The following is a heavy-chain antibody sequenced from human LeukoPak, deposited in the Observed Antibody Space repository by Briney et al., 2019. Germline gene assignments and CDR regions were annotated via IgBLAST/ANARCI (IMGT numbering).Heavy chain of an antibody. D-gene: IGHD3-10*01. V-gene: IGHV4-59*01. Sequence: SETLSLTCTVSGGSISSYYWSWIRQPPGKGLEWIGYIYYSGSTNYNPSLKSRVTISVDTSKNQFSLKLSSVTAADTAVYYCARESAHYYGSGSYSNWFDPRGQGTLVTVSS. CDR1: GGSISSYY. CDR3: ARESAHYYGSGSYSNWFDP. J-gene: IGHJ5*02. CDR2: IYYSGST.